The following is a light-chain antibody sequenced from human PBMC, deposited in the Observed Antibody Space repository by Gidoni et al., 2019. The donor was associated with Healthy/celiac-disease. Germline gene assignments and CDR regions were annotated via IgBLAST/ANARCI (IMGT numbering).Light chain of an antibody. V-gene: IGKV3-15*01. Sequence: EIVMTLSPATLSVSPGERATLSCRASQSVSSNLAWYQQKPGQAPRLLIYGASTRATGIPARFSGSGSGTEFTLTISSLQSEDFAVYYCQQYNNWPSSTFXQXTKLEIK. CDR2: GAS. J-gene: IGKJ2*01. CDR3: QQYNNWPSST. CDR1: QSVSSN.